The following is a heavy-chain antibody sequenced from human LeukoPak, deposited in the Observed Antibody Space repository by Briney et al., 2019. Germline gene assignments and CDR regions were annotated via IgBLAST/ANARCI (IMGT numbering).Heavy chain of an antibody. CDR2: ITRSSYI. CDR1: GFTFSSYS. D-gene: IGHD3-10*02. Sequence: GGSLRLSCAASGFTFSSYSMNWVRQAPGKGLEWVSSITRSSYIYYADSVKGRFTISRDNAKNSLYLQMNSLRAEDTAVYYCAELGITMIGGVWGKGTTVTISS. V-gene: IGHV3-21*01. CDR3: AELGITMIGGV. J-gene: IGHJ6*04.